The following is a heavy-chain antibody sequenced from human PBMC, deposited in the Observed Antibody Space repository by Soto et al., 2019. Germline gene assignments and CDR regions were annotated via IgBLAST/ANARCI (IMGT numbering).Heavy chain of an antibody. D-gene: IGHD3-10*01. CDR3: VRDLDGSGSYYTDY. J-gene: IGHJ4*02. CDR1: GYNFINYG. Sequence: VKVSCKASGYNFINYGITWVRQAPGQGLEWMGWISVHNGNIKYAQKLQGRVTMTTDTSTSTAYMELRSLRSDDTAVYYCVRDLDGSGSYYTDYWGPGTVVTVSS. V-gene: IGHV1-18*01. CDR2: ISVHNGNI.